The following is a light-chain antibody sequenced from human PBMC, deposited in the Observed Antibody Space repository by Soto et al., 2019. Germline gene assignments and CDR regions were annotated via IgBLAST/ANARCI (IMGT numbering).Light chain of an antibody. J-gene: IGLJ1*01. CDR1: SSNIGSNS. Sequence: QSVLTQSPSASGTPGQGVTISCSGRSSNIGSNSVSWYQHLPGTAPKLVIYYTSRRPSGVPDRFSGSKSGTSASLAISGLQSGDEADYYCATWDDSIAGDFFGTGTKGTVL. CDR2: YTS. CDR3: ATWDDSIAGDF. V-gene: IGLV1-44*01.